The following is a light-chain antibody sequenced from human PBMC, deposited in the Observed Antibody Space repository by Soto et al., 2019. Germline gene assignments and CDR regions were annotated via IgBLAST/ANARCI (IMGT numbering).Light chain of an antibody. CDR1: NRDVGGYNY. J-gene: IGLJ1*01. Sequence: QSLLTPPPSASGAPGPSGTIPCPGTNRDVGGYNYVSWYQQHPGKAPKLMIYEVSNRPSGVPDRFSGSKSGNTASLTVSGLQAEDEADYYCTSYAGTNNFYVFGTGTKVTVL. V-gene: IGLV2-8*01. CDR3: TSYAGTNNFYV. CDR2: EVS.